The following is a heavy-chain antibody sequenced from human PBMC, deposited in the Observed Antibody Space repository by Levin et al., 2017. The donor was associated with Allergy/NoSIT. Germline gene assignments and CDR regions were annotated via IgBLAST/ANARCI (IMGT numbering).Heavy chain of an antibody. D-gene: IGHD6-19*01. V-gene: IGHV3-30-3*01. CDR2: ISYDGSNK. CDR3: ARDGSSGFSWYFDL. CDR1: GFTFSSYA. J-gene: IGHJ2*01. Sequence: PGGSLRLSCAASGFTFSSYAMHWVRQAPGKGLEWVAVISYDGSNKYYADSVKGRFTISRDNSKNTLYLQMNSLRAEDTAVYYCARDGSSGFSWYFDLWGRGTLVTVSS.